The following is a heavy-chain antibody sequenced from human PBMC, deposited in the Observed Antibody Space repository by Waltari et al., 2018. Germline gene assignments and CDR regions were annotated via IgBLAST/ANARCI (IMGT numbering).Heavy chain of an antibody. CDR3: ARVLKVAVAGTGGVDY. V-gene: IGHV1-46*01. Sequence: QVQLVQSGAEVKKPGASVKVSCKASGYTFTSYYMHWVRPAPGQGLEWMGIINPSGGSTSYAQKFQGRVTMTRDTSTSTVYMELSSLRSEDTAVYYCARVLKVAVAGTGGVDYWGQGTLVTVSS. J-gene: IGHJ4*02. CDR2: INPSGGST. D-gene: IGHD6-19*01. CDR1: GYTFTSYY.